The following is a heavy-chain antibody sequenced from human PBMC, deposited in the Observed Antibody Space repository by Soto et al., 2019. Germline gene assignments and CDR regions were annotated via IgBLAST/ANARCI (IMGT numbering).Heavy chain of an antibody. V-gene: IGHV4-61*01. CDR3: DREPMGNAFDI. CDR2: IYYSGST. D-gene: IGHD3-10*01. J-gene: IGHJ3*02. CDR1: GGSVSSGSYY. Sequence: SSETLSLTCTVSGGSVSSGSYYWSWIRQPPGKGLEWIGYIYYSGSTNYNPSLKSRVTISVDTSKNQFSLKLSSVTAADTAVYYCDREPMGNAFDIWGQGTMVTVSS.